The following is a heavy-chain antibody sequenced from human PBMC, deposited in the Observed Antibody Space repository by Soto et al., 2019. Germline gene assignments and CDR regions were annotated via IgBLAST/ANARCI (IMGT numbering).Heavy chain of an antibody. Sequence: SETLSLTCAVYGGSFSGYYWSWIRQPPGKGLEWIGEINHSGSTNYNPSLKSRVTISVDTSKNQFSLKLSSVTAADTAVYYCARGPYCSSTSCPYYYYMDVWGKGTTVTVSS. CDR1: GGSFSGYY. J-gene: IGHJ6*03. CDR2: INHSGST. CDR3: ARGPYCSSTSCPYYYYMDV. D-gene: IGHD2-2*01. V-gene: IGHV4-34*01.